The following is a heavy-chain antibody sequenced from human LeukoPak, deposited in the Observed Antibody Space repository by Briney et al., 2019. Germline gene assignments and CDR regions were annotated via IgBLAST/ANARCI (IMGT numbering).Heavy chain of an antibody. CDR2: VNHSGRN. V-gene: IGHV4-34*01. CDR3: ASQRGSYGGFDY. Sequence: SETLSLKCAVYGCSFCGYYWSWIRQPPGKGLVWIGEVNHSGRNNYNTSLKSTVTISVNTSKNQCSLKPSSVTAADTAVYYCASQRGSYGGFDYWGQGTLVTVSS. D-gene: IGHD6-19*01. CDR1: GCSFCGYY. J-gene: IGHJ4*02.